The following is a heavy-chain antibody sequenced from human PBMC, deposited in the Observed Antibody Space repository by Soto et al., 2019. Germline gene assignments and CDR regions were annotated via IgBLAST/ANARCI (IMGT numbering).Heavy chain of an antibody. CDR1: GFTFDSYW. CDR3: ARDYLGITTEYYGMDV. Sequence: EVQLVESGGGLVQPGGSLRLSCAASGFTFDSYWMSWVRQAPGKGLEWVANINQDGSEKYYIDSVKGRFTISRDNAKNSLYLQVNSLRAEDTAVYYCARDYLGITTEYYGMDVWGQGTTVTVSS. J-gene: IGHJ6*02. CDR2: INQDGSEK. V-gene: IGHV3-7*03. D-gene: IGHD1-1*01.